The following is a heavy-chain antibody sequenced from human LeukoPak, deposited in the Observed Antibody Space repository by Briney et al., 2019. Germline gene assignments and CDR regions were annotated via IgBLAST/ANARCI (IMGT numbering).Heavy chain of an antibody. CDR2: INSDGSST. J-gene: IGHJ4*02. CDR1: GFTFSSYW. CDR3: TTDPADILTYYYDSSGNYFDY. V-gene: IGHV3-74*01. Sequence: PGGSLRLSCAASGFTFSSYWMHWVRQAPGKGLVWVSRINSDGSSTSYADSVKGRFTISRDDSKNTLYLQMNSLKTEDTAVYYCTTDPADILTYYYDSSGNYFDYWGQGTLVTVSS. D-gene: IGHD3-22*01.